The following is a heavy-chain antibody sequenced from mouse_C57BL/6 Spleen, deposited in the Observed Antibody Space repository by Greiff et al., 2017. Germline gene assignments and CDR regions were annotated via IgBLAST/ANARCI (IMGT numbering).Heavy chain of an antibody. CDR2: IYPGDGDT. Sequence: LVESGPELVKPGASVKISCKASGYAFSSSWMNWVKQRPGKGLEWIGRIYPGDGDTNYNGKFKGKATLTADKSSSTSYMQLSSLTSEDSSVYFCGRDYYGYSPYYAMDYWGQGTSVTVSS. D-gene: IGHD1-1*01. V-gene: IGHV1-82*01. CDR3: GRDYYGYSPYYAMDY. J-gene: IGHJ4*01. CDR1: GYAFSSSW.